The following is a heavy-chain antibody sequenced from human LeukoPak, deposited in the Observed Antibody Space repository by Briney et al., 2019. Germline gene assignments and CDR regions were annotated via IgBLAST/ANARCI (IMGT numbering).Heavy chain of an antibody. V-gene: IGHV1-18*01. J-gene: IGHJ6*02. CDR2: ISAYNGNT. Sequence: ASVKVSCKASGYTFTSYDINWVRQAPGQGLEWMGWISAYNGNTNYAQKLQGRVTMTTDTSTSTAYMELRSLRSDDTAVYYCARDCGGDCYSPSYYYGMDVWGQGTTVTVSS. CDR1: GYTFTSYD. D-gene: IGHD2-21*02. CDR3: ARDCGGDCYSPSYYYGMDV.